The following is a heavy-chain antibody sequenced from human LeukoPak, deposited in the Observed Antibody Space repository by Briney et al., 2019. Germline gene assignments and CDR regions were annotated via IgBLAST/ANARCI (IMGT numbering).Heavy chain of an antibody. D-gene: IGHD2/OR15-2a*01. V-gene: IGHV4-61*08. CDR1: GGSISSGGYY. CDR2: ISDIGGI. J-gene: IGHJ4*02. CDR3: AGHHPRNTVDF. Sequence: PSQTLSLTCTVSGGSISSGGYYWSWIRQPPGKGLEWIAYISDIGGINYNPSLKSRVTISLDTSKNQFSLKLSSVTAADTAVYYCAGHHPRNTVDFWGQGTLVTVSS.